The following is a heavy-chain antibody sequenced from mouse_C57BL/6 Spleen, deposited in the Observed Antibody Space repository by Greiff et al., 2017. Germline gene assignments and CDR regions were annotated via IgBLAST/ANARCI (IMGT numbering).Heavy chain of an antibody. CDR2: INPNNGGT. Sequence: VQLQQSGPELVKPGASVKISCKASGYTFTDYYMNWVKQSHGKSLEWIGDINPNNGGTSYNQKFKGKATLTVDKSSSTADMELRSLTSEDSAVYYCAREGYGSSPAWFAYWGQGTLVTVSA. D-gene: IGHD1-1*01. CDR3: AREGYGSSPAWFAY. J-gene: IGHJ3*01. CDR1: GYTFTDYY. V-gene: IGHV1-26*01.